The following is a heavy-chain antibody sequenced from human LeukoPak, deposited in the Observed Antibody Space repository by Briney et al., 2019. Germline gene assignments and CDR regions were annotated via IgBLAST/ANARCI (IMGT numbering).Heavy chain of an antibody. D-gene: IGHD1-1*01. V-gene: IGHV1-8*03. CDR1: GYSFTSYD. Sequence: SVKVSCKASGYSFTSYDIEGVPQATGQGLEWMGWMNPNSGNTGYAQKFQGRVTITRNTSISKAYMELSSMRFEYTAVSDCARYNCDSLGKLFSQESFEHWGQGTMVTVSS. J-gene: IGHJ4*02. CDR3: ARYNCDSLGKLFSQESFEH. CDR2: MNPNSGNT.